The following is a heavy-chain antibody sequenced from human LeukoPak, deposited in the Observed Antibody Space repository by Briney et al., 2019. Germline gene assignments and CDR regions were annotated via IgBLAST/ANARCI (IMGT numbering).Heavy chain of an antibody. J-gene: IGHJ4*02. CDR1: GGSISSGGYY. CDR2: IYYSGST. D-gene: IGHD3-10*01. CDR3: ATGITMVRGVHFDY. Sequence: SEILSLTCTVSGGSISSGGYYWSWIRQHPGKGLEWIGYIYYSGSTYYNPSLKSRVTISVDTSKNQFSLKLSSVTAADTAVYYCATGITMVRGVHFDYWGQGTLVTVSS. V-gene: IGHV4-31*03.